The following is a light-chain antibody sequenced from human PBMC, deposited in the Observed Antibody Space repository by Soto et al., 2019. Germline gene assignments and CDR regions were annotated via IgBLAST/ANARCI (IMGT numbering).Light chain of an antibody. CDR3: LQYKNSPIT. J-gene: IGKJ5*01. Sequence: EIVMTQSPATLSVSPGERATLSCRASQSVSSNLAWYQQKPGQAPRLLIYGASTRATGFPARFSGSGSGTEFTLTISSLQSEDFATYYCLQYKNSPITFGQGTRLEIK. V-gene: IGKV3-15*01. CDR2: GAS. CDR1: QSVSSN.